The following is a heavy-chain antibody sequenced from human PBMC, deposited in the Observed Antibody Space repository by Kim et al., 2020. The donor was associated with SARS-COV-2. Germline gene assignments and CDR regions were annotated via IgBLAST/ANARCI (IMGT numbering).Heavy chain of an antibody. Sequence: GWSLRLSCAASGFTFNNNAMSWVRQAPGKGLELVSSISDGGGSIYYTDSVKGRFTISRDNSNNTLYLQMNSLRVEDTAVYYCAKAPLWFGDFGYWGQGALVTVSS. D-gene: IGHD3-10*01. CDR3: AKAPLWFGDFGY. CDR2: ISDGGGSI. V-gene: IGHV3-23*01. CDR1: GFTFNNNA. J-gene: IGHJ4*02.